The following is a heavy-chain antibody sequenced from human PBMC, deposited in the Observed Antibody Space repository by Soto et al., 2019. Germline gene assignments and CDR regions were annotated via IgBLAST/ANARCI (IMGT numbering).Heavy chain of an antibody. J-gene: IGHJ4*02. CDR3: ASLGGVIARGGY. V-gene: IGHV3-74*01. CDR2: INSDGSST. D-gene: IGHD3-16*02. Sequence: GGSLRLSCAASGFTFSNYWMHWVRQAPGKGLVWVSRINSDGSSTSYADSVKGRFTISRDNAKNTLYLQMNSLRAEDTAVYYCASLGGVIARGGYWGQGTLVTVSS. CDR1: GFTFSNYW.